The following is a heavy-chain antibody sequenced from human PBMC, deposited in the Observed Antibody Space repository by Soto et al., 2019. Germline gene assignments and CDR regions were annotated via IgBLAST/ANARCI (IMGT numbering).Heavy chain of an antibody. Sequence: PSETLSLTCAVYGGSFSDYYWTWIRQPPGKGLEWIGEINHSGSTNYNPSLKSRVTISVDTSKNQFSLKLNSVTAADTAVYYCARGRKGRTVLRFLEWSPRGMDVWGQGTTVTVSS. V-gene: IGHV4-34*01. D-gene: IGHD3-3*01. CDR1: GGSFSDYY. J-gene: IGHJ6*02. CDR3: ARGRKGRTVLRFLEWSPRGMDV. CDR2: INHSGST.